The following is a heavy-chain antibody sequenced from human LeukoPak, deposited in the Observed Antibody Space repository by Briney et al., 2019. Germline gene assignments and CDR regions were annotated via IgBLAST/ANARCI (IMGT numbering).Heavy chain of an antibody. CDR2: INGNGETT. J-gene: IGHJ6*03. CDR1: GFPFSTYG. V-gene: IGHV3-23*01. Sequence: GGSLRLSCGASGFPFSTYGMTWVRQAPGKGPEWVSGINGNGETTKYADSVKGRFTISRDNSKNTLYLQMNSLRAEDTAVYYCARNTFGVVMGYMDVWGKGTTVTVSS. D-gene: IGHD3-3*01. CDR3: ARNTFGVVMGYMDV.